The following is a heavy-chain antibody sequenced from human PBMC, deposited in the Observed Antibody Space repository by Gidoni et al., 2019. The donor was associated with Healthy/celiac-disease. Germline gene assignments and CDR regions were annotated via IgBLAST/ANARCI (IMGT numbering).Heavy chain of an antibody. D-gene: IGHD3-10*01. Sequence: QVQLQESGPGLVKPSETLSLPCPVSGCSISSHSWRWIRQPAGKGLEWIGRIYTSGSTNYNPSLKSRVTMSVDTSKNQFSLKLSSVTAADTAVYYCARGTFGGIFDYWGQGTLVTVSS. CDR3: ARGTFGGIFDY. CDR2: IYTSGST. V-gene: IGHV4-4*07. CDR1: GCSISSHS. J-gene: IGHJ4*02.